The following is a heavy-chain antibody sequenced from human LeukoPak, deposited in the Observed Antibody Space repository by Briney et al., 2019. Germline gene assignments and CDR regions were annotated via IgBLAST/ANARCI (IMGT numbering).Heavy chain of an antibody. CDR3: ARLQLRFLEWLLVNSWFDP. CDR2: IHTSRST. Sequence: SQTLSLTCTVSGGSISSGSYYWSWIRQPAGKGLGWIGRIHTSRSTNYNPSLKSRVTISVDTSKNQFSLKLSSVTAADTAVYYCARLQLRFLEWLLVNSWFDPWGQGTLVTVSS. V-gene: IGHV4-61*02. CDR1: GGSISSGSYY. D-gene: IGHD3-3*01. J-gene: IGHJ5*02.